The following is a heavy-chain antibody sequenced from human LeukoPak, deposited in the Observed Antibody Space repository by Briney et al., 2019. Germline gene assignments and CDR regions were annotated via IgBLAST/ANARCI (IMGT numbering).Heavy chain of an antibody. D-gene: IGHD2-15*01. CDR2: IYSGGST. CDR3: ARDPGYCSGGSCYSFLY. CDR1: GFTVSSNY. Sequence: GGSLRLSCVASGFTVSSNYMSWVRQAPGKGLEWVSVIYSGGSTYYADSVKGRFTISRDNSKNTLYLQMNSLRAEDTAVYYCARDPGYCSGGSCYSFLYWGQGTLVTVSS. V-gene: IGHV3-66*01. J-gene: IGHJ4*02.